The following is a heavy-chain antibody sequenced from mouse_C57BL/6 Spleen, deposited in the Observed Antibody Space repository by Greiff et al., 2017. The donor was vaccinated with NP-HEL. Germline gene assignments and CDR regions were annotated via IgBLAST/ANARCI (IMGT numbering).Heavy chain of an antibody. CDR1: GFNIKDYY. V-gene: IGHV14-1*01. D-gene: IGHD3-1*01. Sequence: VQLQQSGAELVRPGASVKLSCTASGFNIKDYYMHWVKQRPEQGLEWIGRIDPEDGDTEYAPKFQGKATMTADTSSNTAYLQLSSLTSEDTAVYYCTGGSVRNYFDYWGQGTTLTVSS. CDR3: TGGSVRNYFDY. J-gene: IGHJ2*01. CDR2: IDPEDGDT.